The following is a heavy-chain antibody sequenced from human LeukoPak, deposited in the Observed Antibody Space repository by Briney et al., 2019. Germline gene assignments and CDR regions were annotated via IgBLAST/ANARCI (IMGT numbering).Heavy chain of an antibody. D-gene: IGHD3-10*01. J-gene: IGHJ5*01. CDR1: GTSISRHY. CDR3: ARQDGLWVGDLGGWFDF. V-gene: IGHV4-4*09. CDR2: ISTTGST. Sequence: SETLSLTCAVSGTSISRHYWSWLRQSAGLGLEWLGYISTTGSTTYNPSLEGRVTMSEDTSQNQLSLTLSSVTAADTAVYFCARQDGLWVGDLGGWFDFWGQGIQVTVSS.